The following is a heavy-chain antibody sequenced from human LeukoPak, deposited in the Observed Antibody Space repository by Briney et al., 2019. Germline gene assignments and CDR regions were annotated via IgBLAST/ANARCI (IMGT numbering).Heavy chain of an antibody. Sequence: GSLRLSCAASGFTFSSYAMSWVRQAPGKGLEWVSAISGSGGSTYYADSVKGRFTISRDNSKNTLYLQMNSLRAEDTAVYYCAKDLNGTRRITIFGVVPFDYWGQETLVTVSS. CDR3: AKDLNGTRRITIFGVVPFDY. D-gene: IGHD3-3*01. V-gene: IGHV3-23*01. J-gene: IGHJ4*02. CDR1: GFTFSSYA. CDR2: ISGSGGST.